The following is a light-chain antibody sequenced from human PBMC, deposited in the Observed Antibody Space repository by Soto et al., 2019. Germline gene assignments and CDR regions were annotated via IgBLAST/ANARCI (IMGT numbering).Light chain of an antibody. Sequence: EIVLTQSPATLSLSPGERATLSCRASQSVSSYLAWYQQTPGQAPRLLIYDASNRATGIPARSSGSGSGTDFTLTISSLAPADFAVYYCQQRSNWPWTVSQGTKVEIK. V-gene: IGKV3-11*01. J-gene: IGKJ1*01. CDR2: DAS. CDR3: QQRSNWPWT. CDR1: QSVSSY.